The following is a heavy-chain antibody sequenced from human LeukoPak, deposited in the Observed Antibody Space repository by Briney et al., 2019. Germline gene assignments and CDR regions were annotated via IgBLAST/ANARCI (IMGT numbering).Heavy chain of an antibody. J-gene: IGHJ3*02. V-gene: IGHV1-69*05. CDR2: IIPIFGTA. D-gene: IGHD6-19*01. CDR3: ARDLELVAVAGYAFDI. CDR1: GGTFSSYA. Sequence: SVKVSCKASGGTFSSYAISWVRQAPGQGLEWMGGIIPIFGTANYAQKFQGRVTITTDESTSTAYMELSSLRSEDTAVYYCARDLELVAVAGYAFDIWGQGTMVTVSS.